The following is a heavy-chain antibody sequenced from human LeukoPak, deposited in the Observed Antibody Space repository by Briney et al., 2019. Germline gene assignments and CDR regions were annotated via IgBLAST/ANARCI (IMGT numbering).Heavy chain of an antibody. J-gene: IGHJ4*02. CDR3: ARTVGVDYYDSSGYEP. CDR2: IKQDGSEK. CDR1: GFTFSSYW. Sequence: GESLRLSCAASGFTFSSYWMSWVRQAPGKGLEWVANIKQDGSEKYYVDSVKGRFTISRDNAKNSLYLQMNSLRAEDTAVYYCARTVGVDYYDSSGYEPWGQGTLVTVSS. D-gene: IGHD3-22*01. V-gene: IGHV3-7*01.